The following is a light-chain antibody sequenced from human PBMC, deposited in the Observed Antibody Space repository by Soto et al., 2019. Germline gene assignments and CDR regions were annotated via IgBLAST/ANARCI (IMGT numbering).Light chain of an antibody. CDR1: RSVSIY. Sequence: EIPLTQSPSSLASSVRESLTLTCRASRSVSIYLNWYQHKPGKGPTLLIHATSNLQIGVPSRFSGSGSGTEFTLTISSLEPEDFGTYYCQQSYKMPSFGQGTRLEIK. CDR2: ATS. V-gene: IGKV1-39*01. J-gene: IGKJ5*01. CDR3: QQSYKMPS.